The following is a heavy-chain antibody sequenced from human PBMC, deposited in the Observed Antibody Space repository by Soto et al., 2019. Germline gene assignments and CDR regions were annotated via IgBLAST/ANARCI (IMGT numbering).Heavy chain of an antibody. J-gene: IGHJ6*03. CDR1: GGSFSGYY. Sequence: QVQLQQWGAGLLKPSETLSLTCAVYGGSFSGYYWSWIRQPPGKGLEWIGEINHSGSTNYNPTLKSRVTLSVDTSKNQFSLKLSSVTAADTAVYYCARGRGFYSSGWSYYYYYYMDVWGKGTTVTVSS. CDR3: ARGRGFYSSGWSYYYYYYMDV. D-gene: IGHD6-19*01. CDR2: INHSGST. V-gene: IGHV4-34*01.